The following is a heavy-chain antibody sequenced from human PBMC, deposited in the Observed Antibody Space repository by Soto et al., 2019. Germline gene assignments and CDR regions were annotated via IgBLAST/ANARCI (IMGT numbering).Heavy chain of an antibody. CDR1: GFTFSSYA. CDR3: AKDKVGQQLAHDAFDI. Sequence: EASLRLSCAASGFTFSSYAMSWVRQAPGKGLEWVSAISGSGGSTYYADSVKGRFTISRDNSKNTLYLQMNSLRAEDTAVYYCAKDKVGQQLAHDAFDIWGQGTMVTAS. J-gene: IGHJ3*02. V-gene: IGHV3-23*01. CDR2: ISGSGGST. D-gene: IGHD6-13*01.